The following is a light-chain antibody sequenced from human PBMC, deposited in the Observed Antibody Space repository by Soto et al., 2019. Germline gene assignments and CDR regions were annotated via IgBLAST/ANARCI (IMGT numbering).Light chain of an antibody. CDR1: QSISSY. Sequence: DTQLTQSPSSLSASVGDRVTITCRASQSISSYLNWYQQKPGKVPNLLIYDASSLQSGVPSRFSGSGSGTEFTLTISSLQPDDFATYYCQQYNSYAITFGQGTRLEI. CDR2: DAS. J-gene: IGKJ5*01. CDR3: QQYNSYAIT. V-gene: IGKV1-5*01.